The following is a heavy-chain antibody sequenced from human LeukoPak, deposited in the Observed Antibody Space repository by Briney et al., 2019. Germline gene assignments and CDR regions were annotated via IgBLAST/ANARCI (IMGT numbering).Heavy chain of an antibody. V-gene: IGHV3-23*01. D-gene: IGHD4/OR15-4a*01. Sequence: GGSLRLSCAASGFTFSDYYMSWVRQAPGKGLEWVSSISDNGGSTCYADSVKGRFTISRDNSKNTLYLQINSLTAEDTAIYYCAKDRVMVPSGNFDYWGQGTLVTVSS. CDR2: ISDNGGST. J-gene: IGHJ4*02. CDR1: GFTFSDYY. CDR3: AKDRVMVPSGNFDY.